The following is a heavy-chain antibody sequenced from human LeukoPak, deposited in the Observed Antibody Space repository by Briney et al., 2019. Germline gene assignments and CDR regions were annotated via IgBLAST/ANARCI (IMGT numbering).Heavy chain of an antibody. Sequence: ASVKVSCKASGYTFTGYYMHWVRQAPGQGLEWMGWINPNSGGTNYAQKFQGRVTMTRDTSIGTAYMELSRLRSDDTAVYYCARTDSSGYYYDYWGQGTLVTVSS. CDR3: ARTDSSGYYYDY. CDR2: INPNSGGT. J-gene: IGHJ4*02. V-gene: IGHV1-2*02. CDR1: GYTFTGYY. D-gene: IGHD3-22*01.